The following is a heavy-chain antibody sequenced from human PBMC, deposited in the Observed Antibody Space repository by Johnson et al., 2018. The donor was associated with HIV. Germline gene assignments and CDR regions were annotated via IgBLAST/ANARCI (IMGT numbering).Heavy chain of an antibody. CDR1: GFTFSSYA. CDR3: ARDTEYSSNWYAFDI. J-gene: IGHJ3*02. D-gene: IGHD6-13*01. Sequence: QVQLVESGGGVVQPGRSLRLSCAASGFTFSSYAMHWVRQAPGKGLEWVSVIGNDGSDKYYADSESGRVTISNDNPKNTLYLNMNNLSAEDTAVYYCARDTEYSSNWYAFDIWGQGTMVTVSS. V-gene: IGHV3-30*04. CDR2: IGNDGSDK.